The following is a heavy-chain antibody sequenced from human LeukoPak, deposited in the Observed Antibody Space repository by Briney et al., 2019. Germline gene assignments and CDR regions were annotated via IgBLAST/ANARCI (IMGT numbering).Heavy chain of an antibody. V-gene: IGHV4-31*03. D-gene: IGHD6-19*01. Sequence: SETLSLTCTVSGGSISSGGYYWSWIHQHPGKGLEWIGYIYYSGSTYYNPSLKSRVTISVGTSKNQFSLKLSSVTAADTAVYYCARDRAVAGYYYYGMDVWGQGTTVTVSS. CDR2: IYYSGST. CDR1: GGSISSGGYY. CDR3: ARDRAVAGYYYYGMDV. J-gene: IGHJ6*02.